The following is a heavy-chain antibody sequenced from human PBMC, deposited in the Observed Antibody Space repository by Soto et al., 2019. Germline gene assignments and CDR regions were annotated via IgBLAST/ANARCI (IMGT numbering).Heavy chain of an antibody. CDR3: AREGTYCSGGSCYYYYYGMDV. V-gene: IGHV4-4*02. J-gene: IGHJ6*02. Sequence: SETLSLTCAVSGGSISSSNWWSWVRQPPGKGLEWIGEIYHSGSTNYNPSLKSRVTISVDKSKSQFSLKLSSVTAADTAVYYCAREGTYCSGGSCYYYYYGMDVWGQXTTVTVS. CDR1: GGSISSSNW. CDR2: IYHSGST. D-gene: IGHD2-15*01.